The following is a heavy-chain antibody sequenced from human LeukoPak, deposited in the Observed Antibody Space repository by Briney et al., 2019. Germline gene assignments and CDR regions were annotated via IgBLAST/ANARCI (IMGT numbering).Heavy chain of an antibody. J-gene: IGHJ4*02. CDR2: ISYDGSNK. Sequence: GGSLRLSCAASGFTFSSYSMNWVRQAPGKGLEWVAVISYDGSNKYYADSVKGRFTISRDNSKNTLYLQMNSLRAEDTAVYYCAREEVGYFDYWGQGTLVTVSS. D-gene: IGHD1-26*01. CDR1: GFTFSSYS. CDR3: AREEVGYFDY. V-gene: IGHV3-30*03.